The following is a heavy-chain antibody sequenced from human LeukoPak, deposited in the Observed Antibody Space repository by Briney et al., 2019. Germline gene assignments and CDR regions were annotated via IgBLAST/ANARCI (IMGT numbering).Heavy chain of an antibody. CDR2: ISRDGGST. CDR1: GFTFDDYA. Sequence: GGSLRLSCAASGFTFDDYAMHWVRHAPGKGLEWVSLISRDGGSTDYADSVKGRFTISRDNSKNSLYLQMNSLRAEDTALYYCARDVFDIWGQGTMVTVSS. V-gene: IGHV3-43D*04. CDR3: ARDVFDI. J-gene: IGHJ3*02.